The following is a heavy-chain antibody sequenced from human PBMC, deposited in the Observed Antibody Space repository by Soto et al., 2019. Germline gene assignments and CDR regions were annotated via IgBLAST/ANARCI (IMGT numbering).Heavy chain of an antibody. Sequence: SETLSLTCTVSGGSISSSSYYWGWIRQPPGKGLEWIGSIYYSGSTYYNPSLKSRVTISVDTSKNQFSLKLSSVTAADTAVYYCARGVTTYYDILTVNYFDYWGQGTLVTVSS. CDR1: GGSISSSSYY. CDR3: ARGVTTYYDILTVNYFDY. D-gene: IGHD3-9*01. V-gene: IGHV4-39*01. J-gene: IGHJ4*02. CDR2: IYYSGST.